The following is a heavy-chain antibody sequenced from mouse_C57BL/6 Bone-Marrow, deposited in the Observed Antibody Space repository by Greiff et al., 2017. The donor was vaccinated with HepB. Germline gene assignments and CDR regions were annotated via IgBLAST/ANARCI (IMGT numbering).Heavy chain of an antibody. CDR1: GFSFNTYA. J-gene: IGHJ3*01. D-gene: IGHD1-1*01. CDR3: VRPYYYGSSSAWFAY. V-gene: IGHV10-1*01. CDR2: IRSKSNNYAT. Sequence: EVKLVESGGGLVQPKGSLKLSCAASGFSFNTYAMNWVRQAPGKGLEWVARIRSKSNNYATYYADSVKDRFTISRDDSERMLYLQMNNLKTEDTAMYYCVRPYYYGSSSAWFAYWGQGTLVTVSA.